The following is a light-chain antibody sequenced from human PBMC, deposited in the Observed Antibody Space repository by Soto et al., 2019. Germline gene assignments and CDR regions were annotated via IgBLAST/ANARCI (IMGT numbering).Light chain of an antibody. Sequence: EIVLTQSPGTLSLSPGERATLSCRASQSVTNNYLAWYQQKPGQAPRLLIYRASSRATAIPDRFSGSGSGTDFTLTISRLEPEDFAVYYCQQYGTSPFMTFGPGTTVDIK. CDR2: RAS. J-gene: IGKJ3*01. CDR1: QSVTNNY. CDR3: QQYGTSPFMT. V-gene: IGKV3-20*01.